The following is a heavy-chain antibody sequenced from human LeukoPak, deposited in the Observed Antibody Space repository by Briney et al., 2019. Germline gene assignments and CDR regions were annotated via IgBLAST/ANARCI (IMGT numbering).Heavy chain of an antibody. V-gene: IGHV4-4*08. J-gene: IGHJ3*02. CDR2: ISYTGNT. CDR3: AREGGFHSPAGI. D-gene: IGHD1-26*01. CDR1: GGSISSFY. Sequence: PSETLSLTCTVSGGSISSFYWSWIRQSPGKGLEWIGYISYTGNTNYNPSLKSRVTISVDTSKNQFSLKLSSVTAADTAVYYCAREGGFHSPAGIWGQGRMVTVSS.